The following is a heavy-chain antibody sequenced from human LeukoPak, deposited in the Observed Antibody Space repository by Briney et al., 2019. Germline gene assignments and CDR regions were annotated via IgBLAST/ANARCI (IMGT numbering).Heavy chain of an antibody. V-gene: IGHV3-21*04. D-gene: IGHD2-8*01. CDR3: TRDLYSMYAK. J-gene: IGHJ4*02. CDR2: LSGDRSHI. Sequence: VGSLRLSCLASGFTFNTYAMNWVRQAPGGGLEWGAALSGDRSHIYHADSVMGRFTISRDNVKNSLYLQMNSLRADDTAVYYCTRDLYSMYAKWGQGTLVTVSS. CDR1: GFTFNTYA.